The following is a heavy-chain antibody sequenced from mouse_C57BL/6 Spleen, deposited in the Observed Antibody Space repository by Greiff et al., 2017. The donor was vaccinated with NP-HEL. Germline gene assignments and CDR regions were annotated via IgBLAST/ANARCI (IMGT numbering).Heavy chain of an antibody. CDR2: IYPGDGDT. J-gene: IGHJ1*03. Sequence: VQLQQSGPELVKPGASVKISCKASGYAFSSSWMNWVKQRPGKGLEWIGRIYPGDGDTNYNGKFKGKATLTADKSSSTAYMQLSSLTSEDSAVYFCAGYDYRYFDVWGTGTTVTVSS. CDR3: AGYDYRYFDV. CDR1: GYAFSSSW. D-gene: IGHD2-3*01. V-gene: IGHV1-82*01.